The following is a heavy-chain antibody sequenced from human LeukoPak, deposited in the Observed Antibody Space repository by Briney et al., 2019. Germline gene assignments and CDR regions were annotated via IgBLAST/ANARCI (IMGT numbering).Heavy chain of an antibody. D-gene: IGHD2-2*01. CDR1: GFTFSTYW. CDR3: ARLVVPAAIHYYGMDV. Sequence: GGSLRLSCEASGFTFSTYWMSWVRQAPGKGLEWVASIKLDGSEKYYVDSVKGRFTISRDNAMNSLYLQMNSLRAEDTAVYYCARLVVPAAIHYYGMDVWGQGTTVTVSS. J-gene: IGHJ6*02. V-gene: IGHV3-7*05. CDR2: IKLDGSEK.